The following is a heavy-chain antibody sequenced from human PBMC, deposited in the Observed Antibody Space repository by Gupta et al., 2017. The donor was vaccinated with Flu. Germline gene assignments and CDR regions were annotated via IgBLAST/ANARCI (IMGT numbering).Heavy chain of an antibody. CDR2: VSGSGGRI. Sequence: VRQTPQKGLEWVASVSGSGGRIDYADSVKGRFSVSRDNSKNTLYLQMSSRRVEDTAIYNCAKNMPGIPVLATWGQGTLVSVSS. CDR3: AKNMPGIPVLAT. V-gene: IGHV3-23*01. J-gene: IGHJ1*01. D-gene: IGHD2-2*01.